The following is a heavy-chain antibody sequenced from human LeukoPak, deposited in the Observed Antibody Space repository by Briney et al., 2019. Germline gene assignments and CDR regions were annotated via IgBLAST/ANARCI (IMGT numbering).Heavy chain of an antibody. CDR3: ARRFYYAMDV. D-gene: IGHD3-16*01. CDR1: GYIFTGYF. J-gene: IGHJ6*02. Sequence: ASVKVSCKASGYIFTGYFMQWVRQAPGQGLEWMGWINPNSGDTNYAQKFQGRVTMTRDTSISTAYMELSRLRSDDAAVYYCARRFYYAMDVWGQGTTVTVSS. V-gene: IGHV1-2*02. CDR2: INPNSGDT.